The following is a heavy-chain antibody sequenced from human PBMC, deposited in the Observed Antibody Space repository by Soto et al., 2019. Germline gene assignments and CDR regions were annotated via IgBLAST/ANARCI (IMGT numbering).Heavy chain of an antibody. J-gene: IGHJ4*02. CDR1: GGSISSGGYY. Sequence: QVQLQESGPGLVKPSQTLSLTCTVSGGSISSGGYYWSWIRQHPGKGLEWIGYIYYSGSTYYNPSLKSRFTRPVDMSMXQFPLKLSSVTAADTAVYYCARDVIEGGGSGGWDYWGQGTLVTVSS. CDR2: IYYSGST. D-gene: IGHD2-15*01. V-gene: IGHV4-31*03. CDR3: ARDVIEGGGSGGWDY.